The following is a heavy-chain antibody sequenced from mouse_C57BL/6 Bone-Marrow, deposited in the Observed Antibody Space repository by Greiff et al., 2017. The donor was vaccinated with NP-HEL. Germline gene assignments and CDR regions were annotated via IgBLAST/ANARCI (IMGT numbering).Heavy chain of an antibody. Sequence: DVQLVESGGGLVKPGGSLKLSCAASGFTFSDYGMHWVRQAPEKGLEWVGYISSGSSTIYYADTVKGRFTISRDKAKNTLILQMTRLRSEDTAMYYCPYDDPYAMDYWGQGTSVPVSS. V-gene: IGHV5-17*01. CDR1: GFTFSDYG. D-gene: IGHD2-12*01. CDR2: ISSGSSTI. CDR3: PYDDPYAMDY. J-gene: IGHJ4*01.